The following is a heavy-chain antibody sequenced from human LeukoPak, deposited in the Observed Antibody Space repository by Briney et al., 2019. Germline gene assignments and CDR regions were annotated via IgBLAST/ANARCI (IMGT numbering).Heavy chain of an antibody. CDR3: MRHEEEDGYNAKPFDF. J-gene: IGHJ4*02. Sequence: SETLSLTCTGSGGSISNSNSYWGWVRQPPRKGLEWIGTLYYSGNTYYTPSLKSRVTISVDTSKNQFSLRLTSVTAADTAVYFCMRHEEEDGYNAKPFDFWGQGILVTVSS. CDR2: LYYSGNT. CDR1: GGSISNSNSY. D-gene: IGHD5-24*01. V-gene: IGHV4-39*01.